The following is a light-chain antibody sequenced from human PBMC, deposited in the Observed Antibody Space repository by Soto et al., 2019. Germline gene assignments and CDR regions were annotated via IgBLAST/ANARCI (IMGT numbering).Light chain of an antibody. Sequence: EIVLTQSPGTLSLSPGERATLSCRASQSVSSNYFALYQHKPGQAPRLLIYCASTRSTGIPYRFSGSGSGTDFTLTISRLEPEDFAVFYCQQYGSPPPTFGGGTKVDIK. CDR3: QQYGSPPPT. V-gene: IGKV3-20*01. CDR1: QSVSSNY. J-gene: IGKJ4*01. CDR2: CAS.